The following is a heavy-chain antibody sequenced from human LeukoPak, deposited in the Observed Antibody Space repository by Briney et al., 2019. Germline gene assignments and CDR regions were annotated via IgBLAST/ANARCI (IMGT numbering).Heavy chain of an antibody. CDR1: GFTFSTYS. J-gene: IGHJ4*02. Sequence: GGSLRLSCAASGFTFSTYSMNWVRQAPGKGLEWVSYISSSSSTIYYADSVKGRFTISRDNAKNSLYLQMNSLRAEDTAVYYCARTADYYDSSGYYWGQGTLVTVSS. CDR3: ARTADYYDSSGYY. CDR2: ISSSSSTI. D-gene: IGHD3-22*01. V-gene: IGHV3-48*01.